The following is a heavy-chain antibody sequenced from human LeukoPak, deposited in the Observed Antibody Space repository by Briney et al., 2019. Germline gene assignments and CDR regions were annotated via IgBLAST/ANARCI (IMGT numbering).Heavy chain of an antibody. V-gene: IGHV3-64*01. CDR2: ISSNGGST. CDR3: AASPARSAIDY. Sequence: GGSLRLSCAASGFTFSTYAMHWVRQAPGKGLEFVSTISSNGGSTFYANSVKGRFTISRGNSYNTLYLQVGSLRPEDMAVYYCAASPARSAIDYWGQGTLLTVSS. J-gene: IGHJ4*02. D-gene: IGHD6-13*01. CDR1: GFTFSTYA.